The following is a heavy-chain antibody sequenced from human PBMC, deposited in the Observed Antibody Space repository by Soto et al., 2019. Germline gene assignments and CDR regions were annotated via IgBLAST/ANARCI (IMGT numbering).Heavy chain of an antibody. V-gene: IGHV4-4*02. D-gene: IGHD2-15*01. CDR3: ARGSGCTGGSCYDWFDP. CDR1: GGSISSTYW. Sequence: SETLSLTCAVSGGSISSTYWWSWVRQPPGKGLEWIGEIYHSGSTNYNPSLKSRVTISVDKSKNQFSLKLSSVTAADTAVYHCARGSGCTGGSCYDWFDPWGQGTLVTVS. CDR2: IYHSGST. J-gene: IGHJ5*02.